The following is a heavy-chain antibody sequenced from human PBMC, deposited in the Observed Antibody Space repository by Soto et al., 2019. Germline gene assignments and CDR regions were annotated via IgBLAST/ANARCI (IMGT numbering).Heavy chain of an antibody. J-gene: IGHJ4*02. D-gene: IGHD3-10*01. CDR1: GFTFSSYG. Sequence: QVQLVESXXGXXXXXXXLXLSCAASGFTFSSYGMHWVRQAPGKGLEWVAVISYDGSNKYYAHSVKGRFTISRDNSKNTLYMQMNSLRAEAAAVYYCAPWFGAFDSWGQGPLVTVAS. V-gene: IGHV3-30*03. CDR2: ISYDGSNK. CDR3: APWFGAFDS.